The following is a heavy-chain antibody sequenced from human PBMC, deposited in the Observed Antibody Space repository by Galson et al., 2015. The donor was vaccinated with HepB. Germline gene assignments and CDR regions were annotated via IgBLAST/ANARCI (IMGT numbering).Heavy chain of an antibody. D-gene: IGHD6-13*01. CDR2: IYYSGST. CDR1: GGSISSYY. Sequence: SETLSLTCTVSGGSISSYYWSWIRQPPGKGLEWIGYIYYSGSTNYNPSLKSRVTISVDTSKNQFSLKLSSVTAADTAVYYCARAPGSSWDDYWGQGTLVTVSS. V-gene: IGHV4-59*01. CDR3: ARAPGSSWDDY. J-gene: IGHJ4*02.